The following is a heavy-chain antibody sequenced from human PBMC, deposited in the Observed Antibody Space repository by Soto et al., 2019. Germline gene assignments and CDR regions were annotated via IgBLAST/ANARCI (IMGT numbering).Heavy chain of an antibody. Sequence: PEESLNISCRCSGYKFNSYWIAWVLQMPGKGLEWMGIIYLGDSNTRYSPSFQGQFTISADKSISTAYLQWSSLKASDTAIYYCARQEYCSSTSCYTVDSWGQGNLVTVSS. V-gene: IGHV5-51*01. D-gene: IGHD2-2*02. CDR3: ARQEYCSSTSCYTVDS. CDR2: IYLGDSNT. CDR1: GYKFNSYW. J-gene: IGHJ4*02.